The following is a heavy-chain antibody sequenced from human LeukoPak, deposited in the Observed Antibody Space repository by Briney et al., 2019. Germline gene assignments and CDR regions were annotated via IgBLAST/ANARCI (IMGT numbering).Heavy chain of an antibody. Sequence: GGSLRLFCAASGFTFDDDTMHWVRQTPGRGLEWVSFITWKSHRTHYADSVKGRFTVSRDNSKDSLYLQMNSLRTEDTGLYHCASEVGYRSLGYLGQGTLVTVSS. D-gene: IGHD3-3*01. V-gene: IGHV3-43*01. J-gene: IGHJ4*02. CDR2: ITWKSHRT. CDR1: GFTFDDDT. CDR3: ASEVGYRSLGY.